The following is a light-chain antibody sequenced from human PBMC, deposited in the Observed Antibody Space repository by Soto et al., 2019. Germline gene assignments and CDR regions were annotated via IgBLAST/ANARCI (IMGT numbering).Light chain of an antibody. Sequence: DIQMTQSPSTLSASVGDRVTITCRASQSITRWLDWYQQKPGEAPKLLIYDASSLESGVPSRFSGSGSVTEFSLTISSLQPDDFATYYGQQYNHYSGLTFGGGTKVEIK. V-gene: IGKV1-5*01. CDR1: QSITRW. J-gene: IGKJ4*01. CDR3: QQYNHYSGLT. CDR2: DAS.